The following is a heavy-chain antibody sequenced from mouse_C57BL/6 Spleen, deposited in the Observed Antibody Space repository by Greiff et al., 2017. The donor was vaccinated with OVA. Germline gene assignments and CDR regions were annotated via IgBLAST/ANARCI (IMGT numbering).Heavy chain of an antibody. V-gene: IGHV1-19*01. CDR1: GYTFTDYY. CDR3: ASGLGRKYFDV. Sequence: SGPVLVKPGASVKMSCKASGYTFTDYYMNWVKQSHGKSLEWIGVINPYNGGTSYNQKFKGKATLTVDKSSSTAYMELNSLTSEDSAVYYCASGLGRKYFDVWGTGTTVTVSS. CDR2: INPYNGGT. J-gene: IGHJ1*03. D-gene: IGHD4-1*01.